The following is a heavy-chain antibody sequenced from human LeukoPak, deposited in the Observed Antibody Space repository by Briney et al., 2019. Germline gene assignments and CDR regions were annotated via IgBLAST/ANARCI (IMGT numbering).Heavy chain of an antibody. J-gene: IGHJ4*02. D-gene: IGHD3-10*01. CDR2: INSDGSST. CDR3: AKDQGRGLGSYSWGNFDY. V-gene: IGHV3-74*01. Sequence: GGSLRLSCAASGFTFSSYWMHWVRQAAGKGLVWVSRINSDGSSTSYADSVKGRFTISRDNSKNTLYLEMNSLRAEDTAVYYCAKDQGRGLGSYSWGNFDYWGQGTLVTVSS. CDR1: GFTFSSYW.